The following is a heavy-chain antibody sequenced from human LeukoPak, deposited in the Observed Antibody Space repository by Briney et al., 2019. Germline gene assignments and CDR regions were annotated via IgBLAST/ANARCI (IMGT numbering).Heavy chain of an antibody. J-gene: IGHJ4*02. CDR1: GYTFTGYY. Sequence: ASVKVSCKASGYTFTGYYMHWVRQAPGQGLEWMGGFDPEDGETIYAQKFQGRVTMTEDTSTDTAYMELSSLRSEDAAVYYCATSPLRYFDWLLSLDYWGQGTLVTVSS. CDR2: FDPEDGET. V-gene: IGHV1-24*01. D-gene: IGHD3-9*01. CDR3: ATSPLRYFDWLLSLDY.